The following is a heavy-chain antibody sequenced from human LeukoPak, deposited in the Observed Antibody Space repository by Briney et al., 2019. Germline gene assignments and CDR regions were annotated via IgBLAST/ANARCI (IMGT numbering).Heavy chain of an antibody. CDR1: GGSISSTSYC. J-gene: IGHJ3*01. CDR2: IYYSGST. V-gene: IGHV4-39*01. Sequence: SETLSLTRAVSGGSISSTSYCWAWIRQPPGKGLEWIVTIYYSGSTYHNPSLKSRFALSVDTSRNQFSLRLSSVDAADTAVYYCAKAGVRYFDSSGLYAFDFWGQGTTVTVSS. CDR3: AKAGVRYFDSSGLYAFDF. D-gene: IGHD3-22*01.